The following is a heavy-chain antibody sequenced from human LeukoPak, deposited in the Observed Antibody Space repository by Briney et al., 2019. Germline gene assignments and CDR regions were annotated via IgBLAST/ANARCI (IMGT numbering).Heavy chain of an antibody. CDR1: GGSFSGYY. V-gene: IGHV4-34*01. CDR2: INHSGST. J-gene: IGHJ4*02. Sequence: PSETLSLTCAVYGGSFSGYYWSWIRQPPGKGLEWIGEINHSGSTNYNPSLKSRVTISVDTSKNQFSLKLSSVTAADTAVYYCVRGHPENGNSDYWGQGTLVTVSS. D-gene: IGHD1-14*01. CDR3: VRGHPENGNSDY.